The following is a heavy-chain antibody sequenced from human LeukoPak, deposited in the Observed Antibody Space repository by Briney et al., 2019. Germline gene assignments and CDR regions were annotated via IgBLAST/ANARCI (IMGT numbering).Heavy chain of an antibody. CDR2: IWYDGSNK. Sequence: GGSLRLSCAASGFTFSSYSMNWVRQAPGKGLEWVAVIWYDGSNKYYADSVKGRFTISRDNSKNTLYLQMNSLRAEDTAVYYCARDGGLYCSGGSCYLYYYYYGMDVWGKGTTVTVSS. CDR1: GFTFSSYS. CDR3: ARDGGLYCSGGSCYLYYYYYGMDV. D-gene: IGHD2-15*01. V-gene: IGHV3-33*08. J-gene: IGHJ6*04.